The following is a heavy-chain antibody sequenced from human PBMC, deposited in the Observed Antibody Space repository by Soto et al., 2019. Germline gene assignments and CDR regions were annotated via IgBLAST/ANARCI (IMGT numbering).Heavy chain of an antibody. D-gene: IGHD3-22*01. CDR2: IIPIFGTA. CDR3: ARGQVYYYDSSGYPYFQH. J-gene: IGHJ1*01. V-gene: IGHV1-69*13. Sequence: GASVKVSCKASGGTFSSYAISWVRQAPGQGLEWMGGIIPIFGTANYAQKFQGRVTITADESTSTAYMELSSLRSEDAAVYYCARGQVYYYDSSGYPYFQHWGQGTLVTVSS. CDR1: GGTFSSYA.